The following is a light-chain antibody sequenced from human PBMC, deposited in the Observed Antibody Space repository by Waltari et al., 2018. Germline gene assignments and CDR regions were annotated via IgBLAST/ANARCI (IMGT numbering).Light chain of an antibody. CDR3: QQGHSTPRT. Sequence: DIQMTQSPSSLSASVGERVTITCRASQSLSSYLYWYQHKPEKAPQLLIYASSSLQSGVPSRFSGRGSGTDFTLTITSLQPEDFATYYCQQGHSTPRTFGQGTKVEIK. V-gene: IGKV1-39*01. CDR1: QSLSSY. J-gene: IGKJ1*01. CDR2: ASS.